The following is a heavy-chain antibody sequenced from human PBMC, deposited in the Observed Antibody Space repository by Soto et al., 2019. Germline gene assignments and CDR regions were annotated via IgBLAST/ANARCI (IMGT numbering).Heavy chain of an antibody. D-gene: IGHD3-10*01. CDR2: IDTSGHT. V-gene: IGHV3-13*01. Sequence: EVQLVESGGGLVQPGGSLRLSCAASGFTFSDYHMHWVRQAAGKGLEWVAAIDTSGHTFYLGSVRGRFTVSRDDPRSSFHLQMSNLRPEDTAMYYCARLEIIGVNFFEHWGRGVLVTVSS. J-gene: IGHJ5*02. CDR1: GFTFSDYH. CDR3: ARLEIIGVNFFEH.